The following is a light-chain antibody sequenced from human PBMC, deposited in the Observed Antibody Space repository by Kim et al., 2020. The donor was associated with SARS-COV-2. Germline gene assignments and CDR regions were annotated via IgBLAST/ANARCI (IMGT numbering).Light chain of an antibody. Sequence: ALGQTVRITCQGDSLRRYYASWYQQKPGQAPVLVVYGKNNRPSGIPDRFSGSTSGDTTSLTITGAQAEDEADYYCNCRGSSGEHLVFGGGTQLTVL. J-gene: IGLJ2*01. CDR1: SLRRYY. V-gene: IGLV3-19*01. CDR2: GKN. CDR3: NCRGSSGEHLV.